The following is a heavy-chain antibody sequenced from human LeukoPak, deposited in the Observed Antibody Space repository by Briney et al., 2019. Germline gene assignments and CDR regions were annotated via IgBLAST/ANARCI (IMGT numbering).Heavy chain of an antibody. CDR3: ARDKWELTYYYYGMDV. J-gene: IGHJ6*02. D-gene: IGHD1-26*01. CDR2: ISSSSSTI. CDR1: GFTFSSYS. Sequence: GGSLRLSCAASGFTFSSYSMTWVRQAPVKGLEWVSYISSSSSTIYYADSVKGRFTISRDNAKNSLYLQMNSLRDEDTAVYYCARDKWELTYYYYGMDVWGQGTTVTVSS. V-gene: IGHV3-48*02.